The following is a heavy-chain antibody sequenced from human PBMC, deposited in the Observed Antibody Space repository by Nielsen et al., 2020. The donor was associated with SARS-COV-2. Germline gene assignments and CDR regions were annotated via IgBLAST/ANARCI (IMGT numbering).Heavy chain of an antibody. Sequence: WVRQAPGQGLEWMGWINTNTGNPMYAQAFTGRFVFSSDTSVSTAYLQISSLKAEDTAVYYCARGYCSSTSCYDPDYWGQGTLVTSP. J-gene: IGHJ4*02. V-gene: IGHV7-4-1*02. CDR3: ARGYCSSTSCYDPDY. CDR2: INTNTGNP. D-gene: IGHD2-2*01.